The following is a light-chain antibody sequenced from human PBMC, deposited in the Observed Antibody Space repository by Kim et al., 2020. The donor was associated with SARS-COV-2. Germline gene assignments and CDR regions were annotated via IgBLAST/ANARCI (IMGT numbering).Light chain of an antibody. CDR1: GSDVVGYNY. J-gene: IGLJ1*01. CDR2: DVS. CDR3: SSYTSSSTLEGV. V-gene: IGLV2-14*03. Sequence: SITISCTGTGSDVVGYNYVSWYQQHPGKAPKLMIYDVSNRPSGVSNRFSGSKSVNTASLTISGLQAEDEADYYCSSYTSSSTLEGVFGTGTKVTVL.